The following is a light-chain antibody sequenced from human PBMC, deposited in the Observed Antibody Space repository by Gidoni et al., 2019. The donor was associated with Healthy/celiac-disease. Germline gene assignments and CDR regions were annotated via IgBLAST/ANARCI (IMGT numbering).Light chain of an antibody. CDR3: QQSYSTPIT. V-gene: IGKV1-39*01. J-gene: IGKJ5*01. CDR2: AAS. CDR1: QSISSY. Sequence: DIQMTQSPSSLSASVGDRVTITCRASQSISSYLNWYQQKPGKAPKLLIYAASSLQSGVPSRLSGSGSGTDFTLTTSSLQPEDFATYYCQQSYSTPITFGQGTRLEIK.